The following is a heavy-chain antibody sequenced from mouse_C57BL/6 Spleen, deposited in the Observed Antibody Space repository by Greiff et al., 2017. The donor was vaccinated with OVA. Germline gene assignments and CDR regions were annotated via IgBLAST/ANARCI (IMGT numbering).Heavy chain of an antibody. CDR1: GFTFSDYY. CDR2: ISNGGGST. D-gene: IGHD1-1*01. CDR3: ARQRSYGNWFAY. Sequence: EVQRVESGGGLVQPGGSLKLSCAASGFTFSDYYMYWVRQTPEKRLEWVAYISNGGGSTYYPDTVKGRFTISRDNAKNTLYLQMSRLKSEDTAMYYCARQRSYGNWFAYWGQGTLVTVSA. J-gene: IGHJ3*01. V-gene: IGHV5-12*01.